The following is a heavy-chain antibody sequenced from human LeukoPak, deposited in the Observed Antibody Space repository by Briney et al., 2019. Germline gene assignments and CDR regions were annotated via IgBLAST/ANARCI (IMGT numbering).Heavy chain of an antibody. CDR3: TRDLGATAY. CDR1: GFTFSSYS. V-gene: IGHV3-48*01. D-gene: IGHD1-26*01. Sequence: GGSLRFSGAASGFTFSSYSMNWVRQAPGKGLEWVSYISYSSTTIYYADSVEGRFTISRDNAKNSLYLQMNSLRAEDTAVYYCTRDLGATAYFGQGTLVTVSS. J-gene: IGHJ4*02. CDR2: ISYSSTTI.